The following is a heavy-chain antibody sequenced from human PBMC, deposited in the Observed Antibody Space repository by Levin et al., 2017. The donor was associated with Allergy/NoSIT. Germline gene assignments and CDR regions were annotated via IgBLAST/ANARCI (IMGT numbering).Heavy chain of an antibody. CDR3: ARDLNGAPLKNCSGGSCYPLLRDYYDGMDV. Sequence: ASVKVSCKASGYTFTSYGISWVRQAPGQGLEWMGWISAYNGNTNYAQKLQGRVTMTTDTSTSTAYMELRSLRSDDTAVYYCARDLNGAPLKNCSGGSCYPLLRDYYDGMDVWGQGTTVTVSS. CDR2: ISAYNGNT. V-gene: IGHV1-18*01. D-gene: IGHD2-15*01. J-gene: IGHJ6*02. CDR1: GYTFTSYG.